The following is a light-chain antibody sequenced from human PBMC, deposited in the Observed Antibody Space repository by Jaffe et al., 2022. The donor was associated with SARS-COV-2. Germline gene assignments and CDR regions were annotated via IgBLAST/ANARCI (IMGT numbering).Light chain of an antibody. V-gene: IGKV3-20*01. Sequence: EIVLTQSPGTLSLSPGERAILSCRASQSVGSAYLAWYQQRPGQTPRLLIYAASNRATGVPDRFSGSGSGTDFILTISRLEPEDFGMFYCQYYSNSRPWAFGQGTKVEIK. CDR3: QYYSNSRPWA. J-gene: IGKJ1*01. CDR1: QSVGSAY. CDR2: AAS.